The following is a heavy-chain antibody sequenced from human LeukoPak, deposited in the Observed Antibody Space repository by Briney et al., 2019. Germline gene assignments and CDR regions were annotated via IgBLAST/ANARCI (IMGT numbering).Heavy chain of an antibody. CDR2: MRQDGSEI. J-gene: IGHJ4*02. V-gene: IGHV3-7*01. CDR3: VRGGMDH. Sequence: PGGSLRLSCAASGFPFNVQTMSWVRQAPGKGPDWVASMRQDGSEIYYVDSVKGRFTISRDNAKNSLYLQMDSLRAEDTAVYYCVRGGMDHWGQGALVTVSS. D-gene: IGHD5-12*01. CDR1: GFPFNVQT.